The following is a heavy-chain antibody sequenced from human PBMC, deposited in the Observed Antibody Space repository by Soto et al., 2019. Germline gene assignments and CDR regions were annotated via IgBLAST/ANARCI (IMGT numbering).Heavy chain of an antibody. D-gene: IGHD2-21*02. V-gene: IGHV3-23*01. CDR3: AKYGSSGVTYDAFDS. CDR1: GFSFRSFS. CDR2: VSASGGST. Sequence: SLRLSCAVSGFSFRSFSMSWVRQAPGKGLEWVSSVSASGGSTYYGDSVKGRFTISRDNSKNMLYLQMNSLRAEDTALYYCAKYGSSGVTYDAFDSWGQGTMVPVSS. J-gene: IGHJ3*02.